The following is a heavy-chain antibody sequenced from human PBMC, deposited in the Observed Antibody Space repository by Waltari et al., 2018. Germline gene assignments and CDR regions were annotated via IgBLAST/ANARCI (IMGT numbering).Heavy chain of an antibody. V-gene: IGHV1-69*02. CDR3: ATIYYDTSGPSDDS. CDR2: IIPSLGIA. CDR1: GGPFSGLT. J-gene: IGHJ3*02. Sequence: QVQLVQSGAEVKKPGSSVKVSCKASGGPFSGLTITWVRQAPGQGLEWMGRIIPSLGIANYAQRLQDRVTITADKSTRTVFMELRGLRSDDTAVYYCATIYYDTSGPSDDSWGQGTMVTVSS. D-gene: IGHD3-22*01.